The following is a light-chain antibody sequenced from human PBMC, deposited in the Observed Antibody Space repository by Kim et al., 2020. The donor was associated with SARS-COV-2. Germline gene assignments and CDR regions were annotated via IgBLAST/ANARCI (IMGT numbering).Light chain of an antibody. CDR2: GAS. Sequence: ASVGDRITITSRASQDIRNDLGWYQQNPGRAPKRLIYGASRLQSGVPSRFSGSGSGTEFTLTISSVQPEDFATYCCLQHSTYPITFGQGTRLEIK. J-gene: IGKJ5*01. V-gene: IGKV1-17*01. CDR1: QDIRND. CDR3: LQHSTYPIT.